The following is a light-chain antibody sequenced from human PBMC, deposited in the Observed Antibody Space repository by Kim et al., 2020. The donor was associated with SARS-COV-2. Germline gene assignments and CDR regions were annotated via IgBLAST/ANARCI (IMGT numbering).Light chain of an antibody. Sequence: QAGLTQPPSVSKDLRQTATLTCTGNSNNVGNRGAAWLQQHQGHPPKLLSYRNNNRPSGIPERFSASRSGNTASLTIIGLQPEDEADYFCSTWDSGLSAVVFGGGTQLTVL. CDR1: SNNVGNRG. V-gene: IGLV10-54*01. CDR2: RNN. J-gene: IGLJ2*01. CDR3: STWDSGLSAVV.